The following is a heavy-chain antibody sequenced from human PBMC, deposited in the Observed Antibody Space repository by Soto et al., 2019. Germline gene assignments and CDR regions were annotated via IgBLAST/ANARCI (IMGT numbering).Heavy chain of an antibody. CDR2: ITSDTNTI. CDR3: ARSVEGHFDY. Sequence: EVQLVESGGGLVQPGGSLRLTCVASGFPFSIYSMNWVRQAPGKGLEWSSYITSDTNTIKYADSVKGRFTISRDNAKNLVYLQMNGLRAEDTAVYFCARSVEGHFDYWGQGTVVTVSS. CDR1: GFPFSIYS. D-gene: IGHD6-19*01. V-gene: IGHV3-48*01. J-gene: IGHJ4*02.